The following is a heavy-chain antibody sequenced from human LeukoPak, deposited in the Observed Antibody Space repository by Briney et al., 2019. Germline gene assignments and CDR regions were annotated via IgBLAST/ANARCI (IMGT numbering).Heavy chain of an antibody. CDR2: ISDIGSI. CDR3: AGHHPRNTVDF. Sequence: PSETLSLTCTVSGGSISSYYWSWIRQPPGKGLEWIAYISDIGSINYNPSLKSRVTILLETSKNQFSLKLSSVTAADTAVYYCAGHHPRNTVDFWGQGTLVTVSS. D-gene: IGHD2/OR15-2a*01. CDR1: GGSISSYY. V-gene: IGHV4-59*08. J-gene: IGHJ4*02.